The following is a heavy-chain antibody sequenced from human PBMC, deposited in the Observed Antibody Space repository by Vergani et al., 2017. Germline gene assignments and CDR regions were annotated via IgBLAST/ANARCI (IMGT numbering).Heavy chain of an antibody. Sequence: EVHLLESGGRLVQSGGSLRLSCAASGFTFSNSAVSWVRQATGRGLAWVSSISGPGLSTYYADPVKGRFSISRDNSKNTVFLQMHSLRAEDTAIYYCVKEKIDLGSYFFDSWGHGILVTVSS. V-gene: IGHV3-23*01. J-gene: IGHJ4*01. D-gene: IGHD2/OR15-2a*01. CDR2: ISGPGLST. CDR1: GFTFSNSA. CDR3: VKEKIDLGSYFFDS.